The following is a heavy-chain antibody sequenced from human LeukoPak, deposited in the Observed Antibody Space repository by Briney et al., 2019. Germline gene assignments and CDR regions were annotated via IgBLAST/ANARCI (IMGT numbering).Heavy chain of an antibody. CDR1: GFTFSSYE. CDR2: ISSSGSTI. J-gene: IGHJ6*03. CDR3: ARVTVNYYYYYMDV. Sequence: PGGSLRLSCAASGFTFSSYEMNWVRQAPGKGLEWVSYISSSGSTIYYADSVKGRFTISRDSAKNSLYLQMNSLRAEDTAVYCCARVTVNYYYYYMDVWGKGTTVTISS. D-gene: IGHD4-17*01. V-gene: IGHV3-48*03.